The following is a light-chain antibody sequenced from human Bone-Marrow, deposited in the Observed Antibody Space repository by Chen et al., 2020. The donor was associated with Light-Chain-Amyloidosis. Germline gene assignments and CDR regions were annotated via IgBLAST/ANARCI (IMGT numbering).Light chain of an antibody. CDR3: QTWGTGIQV. V-gene: IGLV4-69*01. J-gene: IGLJ3*02. Sequence: QLVVTQSPSASASLGASVKFTCTLSSSHRNYAVAWHQQKPEKGPRYLMKLHSDGRPNKGAGSPDRFSGSSSGAERYLTISSLQSEDEADYFCQTWGTGIQVFGGGTKLTVL. CDR1: SSHRNYA. CDR2: LHSDGRP.